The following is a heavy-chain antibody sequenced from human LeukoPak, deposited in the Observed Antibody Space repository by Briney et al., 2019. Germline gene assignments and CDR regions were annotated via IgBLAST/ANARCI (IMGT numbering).Heavy chain of an antibody. CDR1: GGSISSGGYY. D-gene: IGHD1-1*01. J-gene: IGHJ4*02. V-gene: IGHV4-31*03. Sequence: TLSLTCTVSGGSISSGGYYWSWIRQHPGKGLEWIGYIYYSGSTYYNPSLKSRVTISVDTSKNQFSPKLSSVTAADTAVYYCARDNQAGTIDYWGQGTLVTVSS. CDR3: ARDNQAGTIDY. CDR2: IYYSGST.